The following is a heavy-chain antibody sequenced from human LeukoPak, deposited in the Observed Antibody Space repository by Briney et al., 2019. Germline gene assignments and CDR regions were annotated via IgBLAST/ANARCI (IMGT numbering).Heavy chain of an antibody. CDR2: IHHTGTT. CDR3: ARNLVPYFGELDP. J-gene: IGHJ5*02. V-gene: IGHV4-31*03. D-gene: IGHD3-10*01. Sequence: SETLSLTCTVSGGSINTDNYYWSWIRQSPVKGLEWIGYIHHTGTTYYNPSLRSRVSISVFTSNNQFSLTLISVTAADTAVYYCARNLVPYFGELDPWGRGTPVTVSS. CDR1: GGSINTDNYY.